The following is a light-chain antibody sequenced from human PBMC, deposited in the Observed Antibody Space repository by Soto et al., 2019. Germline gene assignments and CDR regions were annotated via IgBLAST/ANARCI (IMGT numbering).Light chain of an antibody. Sequence: QSALTQPASVSGSPGQSITISCTGTSSDVGNYDYVSWYQQYPGKAPKLMIYAVGRRPSGVSNRFSGSKSGNTASLTISGLQAEDEADYYCTSYTPGSTYVFGTGTKLTVL. J-gene: IGLJ1*01. CDR2: AVG. CDR3: TSYTPGSTYV. V-gene: IGLV2-14*03. CDR1: SSDVGNYDY.